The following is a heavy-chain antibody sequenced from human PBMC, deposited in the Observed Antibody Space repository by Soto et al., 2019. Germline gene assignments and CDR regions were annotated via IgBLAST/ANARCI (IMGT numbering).Heavy chain of an antibody. Sequence: QVPLVQSGAEVKKPGASVKVSCKASGYTFTXYGISWVRQAPGQGLEWMGWISAYNGNTNYAQKLQGRVTMTTDTSTSTAYMELRSLRSDDTAVYYCARVPRYNWNLYYYYYYYMDVWGKGTTVTVSS. CDR3: ARVPRYNWNLYYYYYYYMDV. D-gene: IGHD1-20*01. CDR1: GYTFTXYG. CDR2: ISAYNGNT. V-gene: IGHV1-18*01. J-gene: IGHJ6*03.